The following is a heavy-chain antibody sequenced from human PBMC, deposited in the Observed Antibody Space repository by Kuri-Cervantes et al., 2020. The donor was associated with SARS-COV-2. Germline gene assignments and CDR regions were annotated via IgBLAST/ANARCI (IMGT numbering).Heavy chain of an antibody. J-gene: IGHJ6*02. V-gene: IGHV3-7*05. CDR2: IKQDGSEK. CDR1: GFTVSSNY. CDR3: ARDMYCSSTSCYYYGMDV. D-gene: IGHD2-2*01. Sequence: GGSLRLSCAVSGFTVSSNYMSWVRQAPGKGLEWVANIKQDGSEKYYVDSVKGRFTISRDSAKNSLYLQMNSLRAEDTAVYYCARDMYCSSTSCYYYGMDVWGQGTTVTVSS.